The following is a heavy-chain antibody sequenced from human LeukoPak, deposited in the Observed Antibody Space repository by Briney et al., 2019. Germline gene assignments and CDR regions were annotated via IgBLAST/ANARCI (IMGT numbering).Heavy chain of an antibody. CDR1: GFTFSSYA. CDR3: AKARNYYDSSGPADY. J-gene: IGHJ4*02. V-gene: IGHV3-23*01. D-gene: IGHD3-22*01. CDR2: ISGSGGST. Sequence: PGGSLRLSCAASGFTFSSYAMSWVRQAPGKGLEWVSAISGSGGSTYYADSVKGRFTISRDNSKNTLYLQMNSLRAEDTAVYYCAKARNYYDSSGPADYWGQGTLVTVSS.